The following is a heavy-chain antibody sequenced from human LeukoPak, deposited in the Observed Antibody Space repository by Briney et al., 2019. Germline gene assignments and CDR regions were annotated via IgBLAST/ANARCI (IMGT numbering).Heavy chain of an antibody. J-gene: IGHJ5*02. CDR1: GYTFTGYY. CDR2: INPNSGGT. Sequence: ASVKVSCKASGYTFTGYYMHWVRQAPGQGLEWMGWINPNSGGTNYAQKFQGRVTMTRDTSISTAYMELSSLRSDDTAVYYCARDSWYYDSSGYFGPWFDPWGQGTLVTVSS. CDR3: ARDSWYYDSSGYFGPWFDP. D-gene: IGHD3-22*01. V-gene: IGHV1-2*02.